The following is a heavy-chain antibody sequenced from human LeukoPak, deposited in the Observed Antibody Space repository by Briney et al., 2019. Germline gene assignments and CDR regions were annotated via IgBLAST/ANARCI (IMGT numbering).Heavy chain of an antibody. CDR3: ARRYSGSYYYFDY. V-gene: IGHV1-69*04. J-gene: IGHJ4*02. CDR2: IIPILGIA. Sequence: SVKVSCKASGGTFSSYAISWVRQAPGQGLEWMGRIIPILGIANYAQKFQGRVTITTDKSTSTAYMELSSLRSEDTAVYYCARRYSGSYYYFDYWGQGTLVTVSS. CDR1: GGTFSSYA. D-gene: IGHD1-26*01.